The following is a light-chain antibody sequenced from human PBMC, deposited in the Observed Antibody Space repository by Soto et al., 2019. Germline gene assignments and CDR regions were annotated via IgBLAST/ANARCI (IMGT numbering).Light chain of an antibody. CDR1: QGVRND. Sequence: DIQMTQSPSSLSAFAGGRGTSTCRASQGVRNDLGWYQQKPGKAPKRLIYDASSLQSGVPSRFSGSGSGTEFTLTISSLQPEDFATYYCLQHNTYPWTFGQGTKVDIK. J-gene: IGKJ1*01. CDR3: LQHNTYPWT. V-gene: IGKV1-17*01. CDR2: DAS.